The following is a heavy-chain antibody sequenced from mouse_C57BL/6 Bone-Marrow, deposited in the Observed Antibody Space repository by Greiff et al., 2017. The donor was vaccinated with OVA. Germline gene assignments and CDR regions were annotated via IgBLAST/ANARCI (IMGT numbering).Heavy chain of an antibody. Sequence: QVQLQQPGTELVKPGASVKLSCKASGYTFTSYWMHWVKQRPGQGLEWIGNINPSNGGTNYNEKFKSKATLTVDKSSSTAYMQLSSLTSEDSAVYYCAREGTMIRDWYFDVWGTGTTVTVSS. D-gene: IGHD2-4*01. J-gene: IGHJ1*03. V-gene: IGHV1-53*01. CDR3: AREGTMIRDWYFDV. CDR2: INPSNGGT. CDR1: GYTFTSYW.